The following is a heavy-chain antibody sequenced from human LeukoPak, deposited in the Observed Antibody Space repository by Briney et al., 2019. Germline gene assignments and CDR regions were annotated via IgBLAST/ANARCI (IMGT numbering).Heavy chain of an antibody. V-gene: IGHV1-69*05. CDR2: IIPIFGTA. CDR1: GGTFSSYA. CDR3: AREARSVYSSGSHWGK. J-gene: IGHJ4*02. D-gene: IGHD3-22*01. Sequence: SVKVSCKASGGTFSSYAISWVRQAPGQGLEWMGRIIPIFGTANYAQKFQGRVTITTDESTSTAYIELSSLRSEDTAVYYCAREARSVYSSGSHWGKWGQGTLVTVSS.